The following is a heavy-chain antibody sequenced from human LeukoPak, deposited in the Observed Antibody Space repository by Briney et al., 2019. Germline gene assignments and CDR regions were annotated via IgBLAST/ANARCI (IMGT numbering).Heavy chain of an antibody. CDR2: FSGSGGTT. J-gene: IGHJ6*03. D-gene: IGHD2-15*01. Sequence: GGSLRLSCAASGFTFSNYAMNWVRQAPGRGLEWVASFSGSGGTTYHADSVKGRFTISRDNSKNTLYLQMNSLRLEDTAVYYCAKANRYTTPNFLGYYYFYMDFWSKGTTVTVSS. CDR3: AKANRYTTPNFLGYYYFYMDF. V-gene: IGHV3-23*01. CDR1: GFTFSNYA.